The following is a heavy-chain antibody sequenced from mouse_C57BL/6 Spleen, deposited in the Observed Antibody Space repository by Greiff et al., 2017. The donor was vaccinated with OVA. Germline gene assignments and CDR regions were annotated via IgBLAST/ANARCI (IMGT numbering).Heavy chain of an antibody. CDR3: AREDHYDYDGAWFAY. Sequence: EVQLQESGPGLVKPSQSLSLTCSVTGYSITSGYYWNWIRQFPGNKLEWMGYISYDGSNNYNPSLKNRISITRDTSKNQFFLKLNSVTTEDTATYYCAREDHYDYDGAWFAYWGQGTLVTVSA. D-gene: IGHD2-4*01. V-gene: IGHV3-6*01. J-gene: IGHJ3*01. CDR2: ISYDGSN. CDR1: GYSITSGYY.